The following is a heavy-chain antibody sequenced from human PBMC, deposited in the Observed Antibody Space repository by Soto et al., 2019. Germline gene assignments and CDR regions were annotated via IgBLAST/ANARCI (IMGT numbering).Heavy chain of an antibody. CDR2: VGSKADTYAT. J-gene: IGHJ6*02. CDR3: TASVWFGEPLSMAV. V-gene: IGHV3-73*02. Sequence: EVQLVESGGGLVQPGGSLNLSCAASGFTFSGSAMHWVRQAPGKGLEWVGRVGSKADTYATAYAASVKGRFTFSREDSKNTAYLRMKRLSTEDKAAYYCTASVWFGEPLSMAVWGQGTTVTVSS. CDR1: GFTFSGSA. D-gene: IGHD3-10*01.